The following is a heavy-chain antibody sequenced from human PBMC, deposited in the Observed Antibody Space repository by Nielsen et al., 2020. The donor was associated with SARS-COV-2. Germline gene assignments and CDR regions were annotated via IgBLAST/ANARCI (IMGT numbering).Heavy chain of an antibody. D-gene: IGHD3-22*01. V-gene: IGHV1-69*13. CDR2: IIPIFGTA. Sequence: SVKVSCKASGGTFSSYAISWVRQAPGQGLEWMGGIIPIFGTANYAQKFQGRVTITADESTSTAYMELSSLRSEDTAVYYCARNYYDSSGYYHDAFDIWGQGTMVTVSS. CDR3: ARNYYDSSGYYHDAFDI. J-gene: IGHJ3*02. CDR1: GGTFSSYA.